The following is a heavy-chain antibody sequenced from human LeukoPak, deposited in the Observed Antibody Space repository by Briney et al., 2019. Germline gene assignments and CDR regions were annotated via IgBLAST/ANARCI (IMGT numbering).Heavy chain of an antibody. CDR3: ARAPYGARFDY. J-gene: IGHJ4*02. D-gene: IGHD3-10*01. Sequence: PSETLSLTCTVSGGSISSYYWSWIRQPPGKGLEWTGYIYYSGSTNYNPSLKSRVTISVDTSKNQFSLKLSSVTAADTAVYYCARAPYGARFDYWGQGTLVTVSS. CDR1: GGSISSYY. CDR2: IYYSGST. V-gene: IGHV4-59*01.